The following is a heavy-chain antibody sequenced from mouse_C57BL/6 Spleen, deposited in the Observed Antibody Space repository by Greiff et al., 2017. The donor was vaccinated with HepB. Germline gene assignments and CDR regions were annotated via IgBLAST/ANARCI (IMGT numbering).Heavy chain of an antibody. D-gene: IGHD6-2*01. CDR1: GFTFSSYA. CDR3: AREDSLTWFAY. J-gene: IGHJ3*01. V-gene: IGHV5-4*01. CDR2: ISDGGSYT. Sequence: EVMLVESGGGLVKPGGSLKLSCAASGFTFSSYAMSWVRQTPEKRLEWVATISDGGSYTYYPDNVKGRFTISRDNAKNNLYLQMSHLKSEDTAMYYCAREDSLTWFAYWGQGTLVTVSA.